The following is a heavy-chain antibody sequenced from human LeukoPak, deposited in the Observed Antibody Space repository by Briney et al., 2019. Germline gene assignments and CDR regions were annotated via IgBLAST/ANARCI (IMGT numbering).Heavy chain of an antibody. CDR1: GFTFSSYS. Sequence: GGSLRLSCAASGFTFSSYSMNWVRQAPGKGLEWVSSISSSSGYIYYADSVKGRFTISRDNSKNTLYLQMNSLRAEDTAVYYCAKDRELWFGERPAHYYFDYWGQGTLVTVSS. CDR2: ISSSSGYI. CDR3: AKDRELWFGERPAHYYFDY. D-gene: IGHD3-10*01. J-gene: IGHJ4*02. V-gene: IGHV3-21*04.